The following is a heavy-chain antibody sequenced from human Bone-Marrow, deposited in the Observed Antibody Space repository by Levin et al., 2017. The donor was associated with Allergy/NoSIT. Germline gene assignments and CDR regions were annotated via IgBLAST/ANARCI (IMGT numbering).Heavy chain of an antibody. D-gene: IGHD1-1*01. J-gene: IGHJ6*02. CDR3: AGDSRTTETRWNEFFCHSGMDV. Sequence: SVKVSCKASRGTFGVYAISWVRQAPGQGLEWLGGIIPRYDRPTYAQRFQGRVRFTADALTTTAYMELSSLRSEDTAMYFCAGDSRTTETRWNEFFCHSGMDVWGQGTTVIVSS. V-gene: IGHV1-69*13. CDR2: IIPRYDRP. CDR1: RGTFGVYA.